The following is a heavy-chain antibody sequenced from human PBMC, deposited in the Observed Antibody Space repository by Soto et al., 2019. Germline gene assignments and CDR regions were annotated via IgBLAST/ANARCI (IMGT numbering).Heavy chain of an antibody. CDR2: IYYSGST. CDR3: ARHVTLPRATEWLTILY. D-gene: IGHD3-3*01. V-gene: IGHV4-59*08. CDR1: GGSISSYY. Sequence: PSETLSLTCTVSGGSISSYYWSWLRQPPGKGLEWIGYIYYSGSTNYNPSLKSRVTISVDTSKNQFSLKLSSVTAADTAVYYCARHVTLPRATEWLTILYWGQGTLVTVSS. J-gene: IGHJ4*02.